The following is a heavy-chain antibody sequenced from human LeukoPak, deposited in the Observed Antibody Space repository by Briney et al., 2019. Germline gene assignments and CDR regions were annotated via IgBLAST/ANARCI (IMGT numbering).Heavy chain of an antibody. V-gene: IGHV3-74*01. CDR3: ARPYYYGSGGYYIGQD. CDR1: GFTFSSYW. Sequence: GGSLRLSCAASGFTFSSYWMHWVRQAPGKGLVWVSRINSDGSSTSYADSVKGRFTISRDNAKNTLYLQMNSLRAEDTAVYYCARPYYYGSGGYYIGQDWGQGTLVTVSS. J-gene: IGHJ4*02. D-gene: IGHD3-10*01. CDR2: INSDGSST.